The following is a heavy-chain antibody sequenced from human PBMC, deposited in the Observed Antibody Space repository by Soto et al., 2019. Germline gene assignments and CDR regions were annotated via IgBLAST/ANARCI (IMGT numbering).Heavy chain of an antibody. Sequence: SVKVSCKASGGTFSSYAISWVRQAPGQGLEWMGGIIPIFGTANYAQKFQGRVTITADKSTSTAYMELSSLRSEDTAVYYCARGPATVYNWFDPWGQGTLVTVSS. J-gene: IGHJ5*02. V-gene: IGHV1-69*06. D-gene: IGHD2-15*01. CDR2: IIPIFGTA. CDR3: ARGPATVYNWFDP. CDR1: GGTFSSYA.